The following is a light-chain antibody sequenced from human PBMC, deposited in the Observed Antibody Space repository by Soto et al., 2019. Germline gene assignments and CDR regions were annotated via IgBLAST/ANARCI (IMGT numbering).Light chain of an antibody. CDR3: QTWGTGIQV. Sequence: QLVLTQSPSASASLGASVKLTCTLSSGYSTYAIAWHQQQPQKGPRYLMKVYSDGSHIKGDGIPDRFSGSTSGTGAERYLTITSLQYEDEADYSCQTWGTGIQVFGTGTKLTVL. V-gene: IGLV4-69*01. CDR1: SGYSTYA. CDR2: VYSDGSH. J-gene: IGLJ1*01.